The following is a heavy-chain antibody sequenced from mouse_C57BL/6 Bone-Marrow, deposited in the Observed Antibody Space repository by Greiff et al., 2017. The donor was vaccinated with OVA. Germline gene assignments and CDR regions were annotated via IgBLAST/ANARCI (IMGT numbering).Heavy chain of an antibody. V-gene: IGHV3-6*01. CDR3: AKCGNQLTFDY. CDR2: ISYDGSN. J-gene: IGHJ2*01. CDR1: GYSITSGYY. Sequence: EVKLQDSGPGLVKPSQSLSLTCSVTGYSITSGYYWNWIRQFPGNKLEWMGYISYDGSNNYNPSLKNRISITRDTSKNQFFLKLNSVTTEDTATYYCAKCGNQLTFDYWGQGTTLTVSS. D-gene: IGHD2-1*01.